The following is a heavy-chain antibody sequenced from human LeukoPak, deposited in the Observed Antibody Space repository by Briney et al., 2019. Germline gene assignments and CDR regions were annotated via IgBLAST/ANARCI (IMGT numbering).Heavy chain of an antibody. Sequence: PSETLSLTCTVSGGSISNYYWSWIRQPAGKGLEWIGRIYTTGSTNYNSSLKSRVTMSVDTSKNQFSLKLTSVTAADTAVYYCARGKKQWLVYDYWGQGTLVTVSS. D-gene: IGHD6-19*01. V-gene: IGHV4-4*07. CDR3: ARGKKQWLVYDY. J-gene: IGHJ4*02. CDR2: IYTTGST. CDR1: GGSISNYY.